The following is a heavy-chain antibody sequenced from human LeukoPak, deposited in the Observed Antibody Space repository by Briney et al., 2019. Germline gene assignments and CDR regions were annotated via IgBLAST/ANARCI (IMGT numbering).Heavy chain of an antibody. CDR3: ARGPYRGRLVTLSGDY. Sequence: GGSLRLSCAASGFAFSSYGMHWVRQAPGKGLEWVAVIWYDGTNKYYADSVKGRFTISRDNSKNTLYLQMNSLRAEDTAVYYCARGPYRGRLVTLSGDYWGQGTLVTVSS. V-gene: IGHV3-33*01. CDR1: GFAFSSYG. D-gene: IGHD3-9*01. CDR2: IWYDGTNK. J-gene: IGHJ4*02.